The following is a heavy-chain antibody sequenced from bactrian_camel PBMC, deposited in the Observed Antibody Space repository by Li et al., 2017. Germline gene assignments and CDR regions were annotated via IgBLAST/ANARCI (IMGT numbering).Heavy chain of an antibody. J-gene: IGHJ4*01. CDR3: AADPPSGLGTLDRFTHWRY. V-gene: IGHV3S53*01. CDR1: GNTYSLNC. Sequence: HVQLVESGGGSVQPGGSLRPSCAASGNTYSLNCLGWFRQAPGMEREQVAIFIYTFGRTTRYADSVKGRFTISQDDAKNTVYLQMNNLKPEDTAMYYCAADPPSGLGTLDRFTHWRYSGQGTQVTVS. CDR2: FIYTFGRTT. D-gene: IGHD1*01.